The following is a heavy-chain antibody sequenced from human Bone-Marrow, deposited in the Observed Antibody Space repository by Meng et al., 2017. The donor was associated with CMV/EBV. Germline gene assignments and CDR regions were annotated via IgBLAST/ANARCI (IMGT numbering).Heavy chain of an antibody. CDR3: ARVSSGNYGIDY. J-gene: IGHJ4*02. D-gene: IGHD3-22*01. V-gene: IGHV4-39*07. CDR2: IYHSGST. CDR1: GGSISSSSYY. Sequence: GSLRLSCTVSGGSISSSSYYWAWIRQPPGKGLEWIGNIYHSGSTYYNPSLKSRVTISVDTSKNQFSLRLSSVTAADTAMYYCARVSSGNYGIDYWGQGTLVTVSS.